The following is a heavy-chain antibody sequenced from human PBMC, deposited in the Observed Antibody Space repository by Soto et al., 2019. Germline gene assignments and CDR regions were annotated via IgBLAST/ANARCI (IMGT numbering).Heavy chain of an antibody. CDR2: IYHSGST. Sequence: QVQLQESGSGLVKPSQTLSLTCAVSGGSISSGDYSWSWIRQPPGKGLEWIGYIYHSGSTYYNPSRKIRVTISVDRSKNQFSLKLSSVTAADTAVYYCAREGGLPKGGFDYWGQGTLVTVSS. V-gene: IGHV4-30-2*01. CDR1: GGSISSGDYS. CDR3: AREGGLPKGGFDY. J-gene: IGHJ4*02. D-gene: IGHD5-18*01.